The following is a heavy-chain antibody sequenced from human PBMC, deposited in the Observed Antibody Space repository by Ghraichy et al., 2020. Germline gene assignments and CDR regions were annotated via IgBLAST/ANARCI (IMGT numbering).Heavy chain of an antibody. CDR3: ARDSTFYNNGACYTRNDY. CDR2: IYQDGSEK. CDR1: GLTFSNYW. V-gene: IGHV3-7*01. J-gene: IGHJ4*02. D-gene: IGHD2-8*01. Sequence: GGSLRLSCAASGLTFSNYWMTWVRQAPGKGLEWVANIYQDGSEKNYVDSVKGRFTISRDNAKNSLYLQMNSLRTEDTAVYYCARDSTFYNNGACYTRNDYWGQGTLVTVSS.